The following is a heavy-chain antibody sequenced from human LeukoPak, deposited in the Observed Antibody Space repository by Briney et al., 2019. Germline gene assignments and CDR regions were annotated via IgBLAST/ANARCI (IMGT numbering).Heavy chain of an antibody. CDR2: IYRDGTT. J-gene: IGHJ5*01. CDR3: VRGLYGDYLPDS. Sequence: GGSLRLSCAASGFVVSSNYMNWVRQAPGKGLQWVSVIYRDGTTYYSDSVEGHFTMSRDTSKTTLYLQTNHLRVDDPAVYYCVRGLYGDYLPDSWGQGTLVSVSS. D-gene: IGHD4-17*01. CDR1: GFVVSSNY. V-gene: IGHV3-53*01.